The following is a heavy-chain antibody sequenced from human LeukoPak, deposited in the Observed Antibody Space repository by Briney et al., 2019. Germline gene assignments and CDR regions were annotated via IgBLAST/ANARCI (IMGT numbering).Heavy chain of an antibody. Sequence: GGSLSLSCAASGFTFYDYNMNWVRQAPGKGLEWVSLISWLGGSTYYADSVKGRFTISRDNRKNYLYLQMNSLRTEDTALYYCAKDMNEYSYGLRAFDMWGPETMVSVSS. CDR1: GFTFYDYN. D-gene: IGHD5-18*01. CDR3: AKDMNEYSYGLRAFDM. J-gene: IGHJ3*02. V-gene: IGHV3-43*01. CDR2: ISWLGGST.